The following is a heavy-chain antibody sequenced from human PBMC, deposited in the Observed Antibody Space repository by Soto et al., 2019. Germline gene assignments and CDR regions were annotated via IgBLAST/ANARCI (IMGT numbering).Heavy chain of an antibody. D-gene: IGHD3-3*01. CDR3: ARDYDFWSGAVHYYYGMDV. J-gene: IGHJ6*02. Sequence: PSETLSLICTVSGGSISSYYWSWIRQPAGKGLEWIGRIYTSGSTNYNPSLKSRVTMSVDTSKNQFSLKLSSVTAADTAVYYCARDYDFWSGAVHYYYGMDVWGQGTTVTVSS. V-gene: IGHV4-4*07. CDR1: GGSISSYY. CDR2: IYTSGST.